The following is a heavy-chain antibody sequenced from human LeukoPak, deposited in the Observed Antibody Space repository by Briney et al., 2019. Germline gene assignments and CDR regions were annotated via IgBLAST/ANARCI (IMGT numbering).Heavy chain of an antibody. J-gene: IGHJ4*02. D-gene: IGHD3-22*01. Sequence: EASVKVSCKASGYTFTSYYMHWVRQSPGQGLEWMGIINPSGGSTSYAQKFQCRVTMTRDTATSTVYMERSSLRSEDTAVYYCAREVLRRYYDSSGSKRLYFDYWGQGTLVTVSS. CDR3: AREVLRRYYDSSGSKRLYFDY. V-gene: IGHV1-46*01. CDR2: INPSGGST. CDR1: GYTFTSYY.